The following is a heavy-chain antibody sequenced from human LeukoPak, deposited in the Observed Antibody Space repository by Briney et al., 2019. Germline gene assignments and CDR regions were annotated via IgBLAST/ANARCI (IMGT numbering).Heavy chain of an antibody. CDR1: GFTFSSYG. J-gene: IGHJ6*02. Sequence: GRSLRLSCAASGFTFSSYGKHWVRQAPGKGLEWVAVISHDGSSKYFADSVKGRFTISRDNPKNMLDLQMHSLRAEDTAVYYCAKSIRFCSSSSCFAGYYNYGLHVWGQGTTVIVSS. CDR3: AKSIRFCSSSSCFAGYYNYGLHV. D-gene: IGHD2-2*01. V-gene: IGHV3-30*18. CDR2: ISHDGSSK.